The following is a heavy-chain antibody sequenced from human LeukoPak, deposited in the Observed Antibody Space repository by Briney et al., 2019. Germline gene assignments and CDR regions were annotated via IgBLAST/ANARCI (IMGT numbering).Heavy chain of an antibody. CDR3: AKDDVDTAMVPTDY. Sequence: PGGSLRLSCAASGFTFSSYAMSWVRQAPGKGLEWVSAISGSGGSTYYADSVKGRFTISRDNSKDTLYLQMNSLRAEDTAVYYCAKDDVDTAMVPTDYWGQGTLVTVSS. J-gene: IGHJ4*02. CDR1: GFTFSSYA. D-gene: IGHD5-18*01. CDR2: ISGSGGST. V-gene: IGHV3-23*01.